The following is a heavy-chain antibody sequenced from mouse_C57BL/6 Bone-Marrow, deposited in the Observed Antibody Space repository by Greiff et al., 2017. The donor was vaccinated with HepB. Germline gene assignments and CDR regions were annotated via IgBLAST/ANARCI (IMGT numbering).Heavy chain of an antibody. V-gene: IGHV1-69*01. J-gene: IGHJ2*01. D-gene: IGHD1-1*01. CDR2: IDPSDSYT. CDR3: ARSYYYGSSNDFDY. Sequence: QVQLQQSGAELVMPGASVKLSCKASGYTFTSYWMHWVKQRPGQGLEWIGEIDPSDSYTNYNQKFKGKSTLTVDKSSSTAYMQLSSLTSEDSAVYYCARSYYYGSSNDFDYWGQGTTLTVSS. CDR1: GYTFTSYW.